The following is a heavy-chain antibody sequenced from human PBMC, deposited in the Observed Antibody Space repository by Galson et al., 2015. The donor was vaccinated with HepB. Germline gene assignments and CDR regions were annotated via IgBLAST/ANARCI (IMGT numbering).Heavy chain of an antibody. CDR3: ARDITVVPAAFRYMDL. V-gene: IGHV1-3*01. CDR1: GYMFPSYG. Sequence: FGYMFPSYGMHWVRQAPGQRPEWMGWINAGDGNTKYSQKFQGRVTITSDTSATTGYMELSRLRSEDTAVYYCARDITVVPAAFRYMDLWGKGTTVTVSS. CDR2: INAGDGNT. D-gene: IGHD2-2*01. J-gene: IGHJ6*03.